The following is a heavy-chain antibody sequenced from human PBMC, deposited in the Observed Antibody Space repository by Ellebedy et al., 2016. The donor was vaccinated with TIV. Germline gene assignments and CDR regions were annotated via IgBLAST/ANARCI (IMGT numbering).Heavy chain of an antibody. CDR2: IYYDETT. J-gene: IGHJ4*02. V-gene: IGHV4-39*07. CDR3: AREGYTEMATLNLDY. D-gene: IGHD5-24*01. Sequence: MPSETLSLTCSVSGGSISGSDYYWGWIRQPPGEGLEWIGGIYYDETTYYNPSLKSRVTISVDTSKNQFSLKLRSVTSADTAVYYCAREGYTEMATLNLDYWGQGTLVTVSS. CDR1: GGSISGSDYY.